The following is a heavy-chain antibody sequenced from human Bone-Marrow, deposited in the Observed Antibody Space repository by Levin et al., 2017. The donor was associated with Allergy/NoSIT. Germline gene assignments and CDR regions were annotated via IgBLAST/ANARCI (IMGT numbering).Heavy chain of an antibody. CDR2: ISSSNGGT. J-gene: IGHJ5*02. D-gene: IGHD3-10*01. Sequence: ASVKVSCEASGYPFTTYGISWVRQAPGQGLEWMGWISSSNGGTHYAQNFQGRVTMTTDTSARTAYMELRSLRSDDTAVYFCARVRVAGSGSYNHQGGFDPWGQGTLVTVSS. CDR3: ARVRVAGSGSYNHQGGFDP. CDR1: GYPFTTYG. V-gene: IGHV1-18*01.